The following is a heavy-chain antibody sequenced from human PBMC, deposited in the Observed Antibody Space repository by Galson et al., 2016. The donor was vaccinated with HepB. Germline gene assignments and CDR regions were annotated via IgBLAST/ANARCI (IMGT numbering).Heavy chain of an antibody. D-gene: IGHD5-24*01. CDR2: IIPIFGTA. V-gene: IGHV1-69*06. CDR3: ARLDAYNYPYYFDY. J-gene: IGHJ4*02. Sequence: SVKVSCKASGGTFSIYAISWVRQAPGQGLEWMGGIIPIFGTANNAQKFQGRVTITADKFTSTAYMELSSLRSEDTAVYYCARLDAYNYPYYFDYWGQGTLATVS. CDR1: GGTFSIYA.